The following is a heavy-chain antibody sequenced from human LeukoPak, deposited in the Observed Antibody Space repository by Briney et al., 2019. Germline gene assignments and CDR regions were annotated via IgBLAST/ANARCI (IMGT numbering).Heavy chain of an antibody. Sequence: PGGSLRLSCAASGFTFSSYWMSWVRQAPGKGLEWVANIKQDGSAKYYVDSVKCRFTMSRDNAKNSLYLQMNSLRAEDTVVYCCARAESLYGNAFYISGARTIVTVSS. J-gene: IGHJ3*02. CDR2: IKQDGSAK. V-gene: IGHV3-7*01. D-gene: IGHD2-8*01. CDR1: GFTFSSYW. CDR3: ARAESLYGNAFYI.